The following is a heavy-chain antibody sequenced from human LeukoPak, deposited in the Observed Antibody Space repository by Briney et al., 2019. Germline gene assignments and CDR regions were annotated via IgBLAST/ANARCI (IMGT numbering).Heavy chain of an antibody. Sequence: SETLSLTCTVSGGSISSYYWSWIRQPAGKGLEWIWRIYTSGSTNYNPSLKSRVTMTLDTSKNQFSLKLNSVAAADTAVYYCARGIAAAAPNWFAPWCQGTLVTASS. CDR3: ARGIAAAAPNWFAP. J-gene: IGHJ5*02. CDR2: IYTSGST. V-gene: IGHV4-4*07. D-gene: IGHD6-13*01. CDR1: GGSISSYY.